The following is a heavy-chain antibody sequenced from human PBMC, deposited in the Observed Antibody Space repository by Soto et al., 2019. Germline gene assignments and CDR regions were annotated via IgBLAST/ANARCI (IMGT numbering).Heavy chain of an antibody. V-gene: IGHV4-34*01. CDR3: ARGRIRPYDV. Sequence: PSETLSLTCAVYGGSFSVYYWSWIRQPPGKGLEWIGEINHSGSTNYNPSLKSRVTISVDTSKNQFSLKLSSVTAADTAVYYCARGRIRPYDVWGQGTTVTVSS. CDR1: GGSFSVYY. J-gene: IGHJ6*02. CDR2: INHSGST.